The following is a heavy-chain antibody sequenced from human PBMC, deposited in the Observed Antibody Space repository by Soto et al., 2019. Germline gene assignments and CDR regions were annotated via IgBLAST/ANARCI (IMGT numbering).Heavy chain of an antibody. D-gene: IGHD1-1*01. CDR3: ARVPERNWFDP. CDR2: IIPILGIA. V-gene: IGHV1-69*02. J-gene: IGHJ5*02. CDR1: GGTFSSYT. Sequence: QVQLVQSGAEVKKPGSSVKVSCKASGGTFSSYTISWVRQAPGQGLEWMGRIIPILGIANYAQKFQGRVTITADKSTSTADMELSSLRSEDTAVYYGARVPERNWFDPWGQGTLVTVSS.